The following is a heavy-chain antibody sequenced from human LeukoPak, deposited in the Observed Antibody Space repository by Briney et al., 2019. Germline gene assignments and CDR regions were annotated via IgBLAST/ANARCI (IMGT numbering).Heavy chain of an antibody. J-gene: IGHJ1*01. Sequence: PWGSLRLSCAASGFGFTNSWLYWLRQVPGKGLDWVSRINSDGTSTSYADSVKGRFTISRDNANNTLSLQMNSLRVDETAVYYCARAGSMWGAPPADYFQPWGQGTLVTVSS. D-gene: IGHD1-26*01. V-gene: IGHV3-74*01. CDR2: INSDGTST. CDR3: ARAGSMWGAPPADYFQP. CDR1: GFGFTNSW.